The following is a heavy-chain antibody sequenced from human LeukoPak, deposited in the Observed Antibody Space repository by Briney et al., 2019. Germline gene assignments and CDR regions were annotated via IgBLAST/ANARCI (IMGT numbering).Heavy chain of an antibody. CDR3: AKVITMVRGVINPFDY. Sequence: PGGSLRLSCAASGFTFSKYWMHWVRQVPGKGLVWVSLINGDGSTTNYADSVKGRFTISRDNSKNTLYLQMNSLRAEDTAVYYCAKVITMVRGVINPFDYWGQGTLVTVSS. J-gene: IGHJ4*02. D-gene: IGHD3-10*01. CDR2: INGDGSTT. CDR1: GFTFSKYW. V-gene: IGHV3-74*01.